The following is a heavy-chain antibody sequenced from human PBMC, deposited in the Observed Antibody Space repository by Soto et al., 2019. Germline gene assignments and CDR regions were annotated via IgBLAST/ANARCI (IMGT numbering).Heavy chain of an antibody. J-gene: IGHJ6*02. Sequence: SETRSLTCAVSGGSISSSNWWSWVRQPPGKGLEWIGEIYHSGSTNYNPSLKSRVTISVDKSKNQFSLKLSSVTAADTAVYYCARALGGYYYYYGMDVWGQGTTVT. CDR3: ARALGGYYYYYGMDV. CDR2: IYHSGST. CDR1: GGSISSSNW. D-gene: IGHD1-26*01. V-gene: IGHV4-4*02.